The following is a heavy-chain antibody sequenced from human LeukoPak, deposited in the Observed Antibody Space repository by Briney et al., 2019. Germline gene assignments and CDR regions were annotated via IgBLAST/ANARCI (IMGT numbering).Heavy chain of an antibody. D-gene: IGHD2-15*01. CDR2: IYYSGST. CDR1: GGSISSYY. J-gene: IGHJ3*02. Sequence: SETLSLTCTVSGGSISSYYWSWIRQPAGKGLEWIGSIYYSGSTYYNPSLKSRVTISVDTSKNQFSLKLSSVTAADTAVYYCARVDIGHAFDIWGQGTMVTVSS. CDR3: ARVDIGHAFDI. V-gene: IGHV4-59*05.